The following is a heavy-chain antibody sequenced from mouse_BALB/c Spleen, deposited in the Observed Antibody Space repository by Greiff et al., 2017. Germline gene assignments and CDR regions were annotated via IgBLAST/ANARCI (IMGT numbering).Heavy chain of an antibody. CDR3: ARDHYGSGDY. D-gene: IGHD1-1*01. CDR1: GFTFSDYY. CDR2: ISDGGSYT. Sequence: EVKLMESGGGLVKPGGSLKLSCAASGFTFSDYYMYWVRQTPEKRLEWVATISDGGSYTYYPDSVKGRFTISRDNAKNNLYLQMSSLKSEDTAMYYCARDHYGSGDYWGQGTSVTVSS. V-gene: IGHV5-4*02. J-gene: IGHJ4*01.